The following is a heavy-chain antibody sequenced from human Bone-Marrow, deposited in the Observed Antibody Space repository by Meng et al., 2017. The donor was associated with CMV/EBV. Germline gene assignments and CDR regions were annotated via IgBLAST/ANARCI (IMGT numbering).Heavy chain of an antibody. CDR1: GFTFSSYW. Sequence: GESLKISCVASGFTFSSYWMHWVRQAPGKGLVWVSRINSDGSSTSYADSVKGRFTISRDNAKNTLFLQMNSLRAEDTAVYYCARSSPIGTAVDYWGQGTLVTFSS. CDR3: ARSSPIGTAVDY. V-gene: IGHV3-74*01. D-gene: IGHD6-25*01. CDR2: INSDGSST. J-gene: IGHJ4*02.